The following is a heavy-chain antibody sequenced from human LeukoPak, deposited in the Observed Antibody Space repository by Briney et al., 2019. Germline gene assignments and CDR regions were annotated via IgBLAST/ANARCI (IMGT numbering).Heavy chain of an antibody. V-gene: IGHV4-39*01. J-gene: IGHJ4*02. CDR3: ARQRWLQLLDY. D-gene: IGHD5-12*01. Sequence: PSETLSLTCTVSGGSISSSSYYWGWLRQPPGKGLEWIGSIYYSGSTYYNPSLKSRVTISVDTSKNQFSLKLSSVTAADTAAYYCARQRWLQLLDYWGQGTLVTVSS. CDR2: IYYSGST. CDR1: GGSISSSSYY.